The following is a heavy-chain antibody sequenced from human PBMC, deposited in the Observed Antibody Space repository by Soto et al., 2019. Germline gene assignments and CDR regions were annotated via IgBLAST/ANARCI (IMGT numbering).Heavy chain of an antibody. CDR1: GGTFSRFA. Sequence: QVQLVQSGAEVKKPGSSVKVSCKASGGTFSRFAFSWVRQAPGQGPEWMGGLIPLFGTPNYAQKFQGRVTITADESTSTAYMELSSLRSDDTAVYYCARARYGSGNYYFDYWGQGTLVTVSS. J-gene: IGHJ4*02. D-gene: IGHD3-10*01. CDR2: LIPLFGTP. V-gene: IGHV1-69*12. CDR3: ARARYGSGNYYFDY.